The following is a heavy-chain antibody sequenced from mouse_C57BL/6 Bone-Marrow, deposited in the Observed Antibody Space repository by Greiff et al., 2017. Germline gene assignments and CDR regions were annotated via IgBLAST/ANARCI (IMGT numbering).Heavy chain of an antibody. Sequence: VQLQQSGAELARPGASVKLSCKASGYTFTSYGISWVKQRPGQGLEWIGEIYPRSGNTYYNEKFKGKATLTADKSSSTAYMELRSLTSEDSAVYVCARLGSYDAMDYWGQGTSVTVSS. V-gene: IGHV1-81*01. CDR2: IYPRSGNT. CDR1: GYTFTSYG. J-gene: IGHJ4*01. CDR3: ARLGSYDAMDY.